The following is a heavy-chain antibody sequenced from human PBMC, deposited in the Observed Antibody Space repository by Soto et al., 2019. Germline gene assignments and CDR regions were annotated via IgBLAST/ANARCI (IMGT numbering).Heavy chain of an antibody. CDR2: IYGSGSA. J-gene: IGHJ6*02. D-gene: IGHD3-10*01. CDR1: GGSISSYY. CDR3: ARDYFGSASSD. V-gene: IGHV4-4*07. Sequence: QVHLQESGPGLVKPSETLSLTCTVSGGSISSYYWSWIRQPAGKGLELIGRIYGSGSASYNPSLKSRVTMSLDTSKNQFSLKRSSVTAADTALYYCARDYFGSASSDWGQGTTVTVSS.